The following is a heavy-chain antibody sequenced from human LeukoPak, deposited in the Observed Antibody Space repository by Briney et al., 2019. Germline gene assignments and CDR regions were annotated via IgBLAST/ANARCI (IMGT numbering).Heavy chain of an antibody. CDR3: AKTYYDFWSPDAFDI. V-gene: IGHV3-23*01. Sequence: GGSLRLSCAASGFTFSSYAMSWVRQAPGKGLEWVSAISGSGGSTYYADSVKGRFTISRDNSKNTLYLQMSSLRAEDTAVYYCAKTYYDFWSPDAFDIWGQGTMVTVSS. CDR1: GFTFSSYA. CDR2: ISGSGGST. D-gene: IGHD3-3*01. J-gene: IGHJ3*02.